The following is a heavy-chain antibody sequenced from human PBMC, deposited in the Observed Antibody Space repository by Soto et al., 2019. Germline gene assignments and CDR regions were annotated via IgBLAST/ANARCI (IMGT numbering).Heavy chain of an antibody. J-gene: IGHJ4*02. CDR2: IGTAGDT. V-gene: IGHV3-13*01. CDR3: ARVGSSWYSFDY. CDR1: GFTFSSYD. Sequence: GGSLRLSCAASGFTFSSYDMHWVRQATGKGLEWVSAIGTAGDTYYPGSVKGRFTNSRENAKNSLYLQMTSLRAEDTAVYYCARVGSSWYSFDYWGQGTLVTVSS. D-gene: IGHD6-13*01.